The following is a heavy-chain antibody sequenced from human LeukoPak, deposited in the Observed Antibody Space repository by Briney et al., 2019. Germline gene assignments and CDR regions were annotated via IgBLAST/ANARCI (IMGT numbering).Heavy chain of an antibody. CDR3: ARDAVAGKTYDY. D-gene: IGHD6-19*01. Sequence: GGSLRLSYAASGFTFSSYWMHWVRQAPGKGLVWVSRINSDGSSTSYADSVKGRFTISRDNAKNTLYLQMNSLRAEDTAVYYCARDAVAGKTYDYWGQGTLVTVSS. V-gene: IGHV3-74*01. CDR1: GFTFSSYW. CDR2: INSDGSST. J-gene: IGHJ4*02.